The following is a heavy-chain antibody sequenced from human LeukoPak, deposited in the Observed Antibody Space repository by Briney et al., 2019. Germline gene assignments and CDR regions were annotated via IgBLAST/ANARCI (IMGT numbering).Heavy chain of an antibody. CDR3: VRTLDDSYYYYYGMDV. CDR1: GYTFTSYY. CDR2: INPSGGST. V-gene: IGHV1-46*01. Sequence: APVKVSCKASGYTFTSYYMHWVRQAPGQGLEWMGIINPSGGSTSYAQKFQGRVTITADESTSTAYMELSSLRSEDTAVYYCVRTLDDSYYYYYGMDVWGQGTTVTVSS. D-gene: IGHD2-15*01. J-gene: IGHJ6*02.